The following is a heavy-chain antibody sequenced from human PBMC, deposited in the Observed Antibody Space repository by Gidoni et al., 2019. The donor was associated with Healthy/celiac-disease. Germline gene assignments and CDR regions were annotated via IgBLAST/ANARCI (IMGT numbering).Heavy chain of an antibody. V-gene: IGHV3-23*01. J-gene: IGHJ4*02. Sequence: EVQLLESGGGLVQPGGSLRLSCAASGFTFSRYAMSWVRQAPGKGLEWVSGISGGGGSTYSADSVKGRFTISRDNSKNTLYLQMNNLRAEDTAVYYCAKDVILTGSPTSFDYWGQGTLVTVSS. CDR2: ISGGGGST. CDR3: AKDVILTGSPTSFDY. CDR1: GFTFSRYA. D-gene: IGHD3-9*01.